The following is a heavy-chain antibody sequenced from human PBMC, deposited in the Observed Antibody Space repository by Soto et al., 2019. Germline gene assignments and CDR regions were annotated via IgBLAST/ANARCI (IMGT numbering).Heavy chain of an antibody. CDR1: GFTFSSYA. CDR2: ISYDGSNK. V-gene: IGHV3-30-3*01. D-gene: IGHD3-22*01. J-gene: IGHJ3*02. CDR3: ARGSNYYDSSGRDPDAFDI. Sequence: GGSLRLSCAASGFTFSSYAMHWVRQAPGKGLEWVAVISYDGSNKYYADSVKGRFTISRDNSKNTLYLQMNSLRAEDTAVYYCARGSNYYDSSGRDPDAFDIWGQGTMVTVSS.